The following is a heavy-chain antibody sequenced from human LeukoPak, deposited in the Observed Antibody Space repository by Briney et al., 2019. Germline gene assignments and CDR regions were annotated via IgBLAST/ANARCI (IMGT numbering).Heavy chain of an antibody. CDR3: ARHGHDFWSGQNWFDP. Sequence: GASVKVSCKASGYTFSSYGISWVRQAPGQGLEWMGWISAYNGNTNYAQKFQGRVTMTTDTSTSTTYMEVRSLRSGDTAVYYCARHGHDFWSGQNWFDPWGQGTLVTVSS. V-gene: IGHV1-18*01. D-gene: IGHD3-3*01. CDR1: GYTFSSYG. CDR2: ISAYNGNT. J-gene: IGHJ5*02.